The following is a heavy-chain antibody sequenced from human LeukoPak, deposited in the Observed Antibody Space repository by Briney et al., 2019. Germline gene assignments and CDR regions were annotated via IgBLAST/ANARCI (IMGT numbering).Heavy chain of an antibody. V-gene: IGHV4-61*02. CDR3: ARDEIAVSAFDY. Sequence: PSETLSLTCTVSGYSISSGYYWGWIRQPAGKGLEWIGRIYTSGSTNYNPSLKSRVTISVDTSKNQFSLKLSSVTAADTAVYYCARDEIAVSAFDYWGQGTLVTVSS. J-gene: IGHJ4*02. CDR1: GYSISSGYY. CDR2: IYTSGST. D-gene: IGHD6-19*01.